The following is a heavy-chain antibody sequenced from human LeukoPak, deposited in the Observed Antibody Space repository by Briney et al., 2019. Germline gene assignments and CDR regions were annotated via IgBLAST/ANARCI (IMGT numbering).Heavy chain of an antibody. V-gene: IGHV4-39*07. D-gene: IGHD2-2*01. CDR3: AREYGGSTSYILT. J-gene: IGHJ4*02. CDR2: IYYSGST. Sequence: ASETLSLTCTVSGGSISSSSYYWGWIRQPPGKGLEWIGSIYYSGSTYYNPSLKSRVTISVDTSKNQFSLRLSSVTAADTAVYYCAREYGGSTSYILTWGQGTLVTVSS. CDR1: GGSISSSSYY.